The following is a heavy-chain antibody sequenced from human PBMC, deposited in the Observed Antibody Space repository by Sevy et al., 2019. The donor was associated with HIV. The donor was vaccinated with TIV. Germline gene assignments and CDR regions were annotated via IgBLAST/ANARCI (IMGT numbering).Heavy chain of an antibody. D-gene: IGHD5-12*01. J-gene: IGHJ4*02. CDR3: TRGLATADTPEYYFDY. V-gene: IGHV3-49*03. CDR1: GFTFDDYA. CDR2: ITRNSYEAYGGTT. Sequence: GGSLRLSCTTSGFTFDDYAMNWFRQAPGKGLEWVAFITRNSYEAYGGTTDYAGSVKGRFIISRDDSKSIAYLQMNSLKTDDPAVYYCTRGLATADTPEYYFDYWGQGTLVTVSS.